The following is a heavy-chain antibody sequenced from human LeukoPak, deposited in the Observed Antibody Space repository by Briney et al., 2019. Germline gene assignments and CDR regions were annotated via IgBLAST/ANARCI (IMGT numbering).Heavy chain of an antibody. D-gene: IGHD3-10*01. CDR3: AKGGWFGQSPSDVFHM. V-gene: IGHV3-23*01. CDR2: VSVSGATT. J-gene: IGHJ3*02. CDR1: GFTFSSYS. Sequence: GWSLRLSCAASGFTFSSYSMSWVRQAPGKGLEWISGVSVSGATTNHADSVKGRFTMSRDNSKNTLYLQINSLKAEDTAVYYCAKGGWFGQSPSDVFHMWGQGTMVTVSS.